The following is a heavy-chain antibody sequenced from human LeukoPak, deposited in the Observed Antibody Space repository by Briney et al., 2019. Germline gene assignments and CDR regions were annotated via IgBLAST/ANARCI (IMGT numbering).Heavy chain of an antibody. D-gene: IGHD6-13*01. Sequence: GASVKVSCKASGYTFTGHYMHWVRQVPGQGLEWMGWINPKNAATNYAQKFQGRVTMTRDTSISTVYMELSRLRSDDTAVYYCAKTLYISAAPGGLGYWGQGTLVTVSS. CDR1: GYTFTGHY. CDR3: AKTLYISAAPGGLGY. V-gene: IGHV1-2*02. CDR2: INPKNAAT. J-gene: IGHJ4*02.